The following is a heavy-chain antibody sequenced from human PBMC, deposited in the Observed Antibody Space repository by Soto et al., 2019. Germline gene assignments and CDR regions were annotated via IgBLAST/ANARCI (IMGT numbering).Heavy chain of an antibody. CDR3: ARDTTVVTPGGCVWYFDL. D-gene: IGHD4-17*01. Sequence: GASVKVSCKASGGTFSSYAISWVRQAPGQGLEWMGGIIPIFGTANYAQKFQGRVTITADESTSTAYMELSSLRSEDTAVYYCARDTTVVTPGGCVWYFDLWGRGTLVTVSS. J-gene: IGHJ2*01. V-gene: IGHV1-69*13. CDR1: GGTFSSYA. CDR2: IIPIFGTA.